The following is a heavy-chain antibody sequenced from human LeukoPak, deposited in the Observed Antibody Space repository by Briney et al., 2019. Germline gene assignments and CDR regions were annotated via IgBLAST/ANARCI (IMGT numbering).Heavy chain of an antibody. D-gene: IGHD3-10*01. J-gene: IGHJ4*02. Sequence: TGGSLRLSCAAPGFTFSSYGMHWVRQAPGKGLEWVAVIWYDGSNKYYADSVKGRFTISRDNSKNTLYLQMNSLRAEDTAVYYCARSRMVRGVTQAYEFFDYWGQGTLVTVSS. CDR1: GFTFSSYG. CDR2: IWYDGSNK. V-gene: IGHV3-33*01. CDR3: ARSRMVRGVTQAYEFFDY.